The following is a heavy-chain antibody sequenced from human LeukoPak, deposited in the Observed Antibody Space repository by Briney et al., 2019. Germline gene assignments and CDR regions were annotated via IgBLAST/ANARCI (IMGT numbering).Heavy chain of an antibody. CDR1: GGSISSGVYY. J-gene: IGHJ5*02. CDR3: ARVGSGSFDP. V-gene: IGHV4-31*02. CDR2: IYYSGRN. D-gene: IGHD1-1*01. Sequence: SETPSHTSALSGGSISSGVYYWSWIRQHPGKGLEWIGYIYYSGRNSYNPFLKTRATISVTTPKNQFSLKLSALTAADPAAYYCARVGSGSFDPWGQGSLVTVS.